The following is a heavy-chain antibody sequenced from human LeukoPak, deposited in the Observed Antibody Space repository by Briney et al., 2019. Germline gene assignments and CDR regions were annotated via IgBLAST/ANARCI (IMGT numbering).Heavy chain of an antibody. CDR3: AREAKDSSGWYAHDDY. Sequence: GGSLRLSCAASGFMFDDYGMSWVRQAPGKGLEWVSGINWNGGRTGYADSVKGRFTISRDNAKNSLYLQMNSLRAEDTALYYCAREAKDSSGWYAHDDYWGQGTLVTVSS. D-gene: IGHD6-19*01. J-gene: IGHJ4*02. CDR2: INWNGGRT. CDR1: GFMFDDYG. V-gene: IGHV3-20*04.